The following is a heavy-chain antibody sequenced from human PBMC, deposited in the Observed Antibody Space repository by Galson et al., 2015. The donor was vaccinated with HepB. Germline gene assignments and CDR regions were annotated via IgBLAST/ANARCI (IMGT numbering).Heavy chain of an antibody. J-gene: IGHJ6*02. Sequence: CAISGDSVSSNSAAWNWIRQSPSRGLEWLGRTYYRSKWYNDYAVSVKSRITINPDTSKNQFSLQLNSVTPEDTAVYYCARDHIGELPDDYYHGMDVWGQGTTATVSS. CDR2: TYYRSKWYN. D-gene: IGHD3-10*01. CDR3: ARDHIGELPDDYYHGMDV. CDR1: GDSVSSNSAA. V-gene: IGHV6-1*01.